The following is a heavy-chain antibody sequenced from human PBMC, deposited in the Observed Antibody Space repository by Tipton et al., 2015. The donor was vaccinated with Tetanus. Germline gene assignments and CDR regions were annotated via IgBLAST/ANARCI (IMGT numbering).Heavy chain of an antibody. CDR3: ARGSRVLGPWFY. D-gene: IGHD3-16*01. Sequence: TLSLTCTVSGGSVSSSAYYWGWIRQPPGKGLEWIGSAYYSGTTKYNPALKSRVTISVDTSKNQFSLRLSSVTAADTAVYYCARGSRVLGPWFYWGQGTLVTVSS. V-gene: IGHV4-39*01. J-gene: IGHJ4*02. CDR2: AYYSGTT. CDR1: GGSVSSSAYY.